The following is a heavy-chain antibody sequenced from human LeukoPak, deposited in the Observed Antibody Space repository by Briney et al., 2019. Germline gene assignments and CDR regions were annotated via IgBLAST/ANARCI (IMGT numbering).Heavy chain of an antibody. CDR3: ARDRDDDGFDY. J-gene: IGHJ4*02. V-gene: IGHV4-59*01. CDR2: IYYSGST. D-gene: IGHD5-24*01. Sequence: SETLSLTCTVSGVSISSYYWSWLRQPPGKGLEWIGYIYYSGSTNYNPSLKSRVTISVDTSKNQFSLTLSSVTAADTAVYYCARDRDDDGFDYWGQGTLVTVSS. CDR1: GVSISSYY.